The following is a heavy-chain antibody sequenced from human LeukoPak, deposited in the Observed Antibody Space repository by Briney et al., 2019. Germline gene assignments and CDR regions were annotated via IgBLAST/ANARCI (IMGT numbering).Heavy chain of an antibody. D-gene: IGHD6-13*01. J-gene: IGHJ4*02. CDR1: GFTFSGYA. CDR3: AKRGQQLAITYKSGYYFDY. CDR2: ISGSGGST. V-gene: IGHV3-23*01. Sequence: GGSLRLSCAASGFTFSGYAMSWVRQAPGKGLEWVSAISGSGGSTYYADSVKGRFTISRDNSKNTLYLQMNSLRAEDTAVYYCAKRGQQLAITYKSGYYFDYWGQGTLVTVSS.